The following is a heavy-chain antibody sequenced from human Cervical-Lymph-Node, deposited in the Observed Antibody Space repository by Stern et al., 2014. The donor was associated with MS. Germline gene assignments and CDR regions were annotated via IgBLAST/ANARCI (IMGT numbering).Heavy chain of an antibody. D-gene: IGHD3-22*01. CDR3: ARRDYYDSSGYYDDAFDI. Sequence: QLQLQESGPGLVKPSETLSLTCTVSGGSISTFYWNWIRQSPGKGLEWIGQINYSVITNYNPSLNSRVTISVDTSKNQFSLNLRSVTAADTAVYYCARRDYYDSSGYYDDAFDIWGQGTMVTVSS. J-gene: IGHJ3*02. CDR1: GGSISTFY. CDR2: INYSVIT. V-gene: IGHV4-59*01.